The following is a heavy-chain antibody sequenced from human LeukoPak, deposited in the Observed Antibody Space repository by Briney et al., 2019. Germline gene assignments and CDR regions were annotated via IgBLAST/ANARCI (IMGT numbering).Heavy chain of an antibody. CDR1: GYTFTGYY. Sequence: ASVKVFCKASGYTFTGYYMHWVRQAPGQGLEWMGGINPNSGGTNYAQKFQGRVTMTRATSISTAYMELSRLRSDDTAVYYCARGGPLWFGELYNGSFDPWGQGTLVTVSS. V-gene: IGHV1-2*02. D-gene: IGHD3-10*01. CDR3: ARGGPLWFGELYNGSFDP. J-gene: IGHJ5*02. CDR2: INPNSGGT.